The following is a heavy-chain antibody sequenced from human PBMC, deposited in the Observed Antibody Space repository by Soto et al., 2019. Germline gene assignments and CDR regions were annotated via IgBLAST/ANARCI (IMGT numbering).Heavy chain of an antibody. D-gene: IGHD2-21*01. V-gene: IGHV1-8*01. J-gene: IGHJ5*02. CDR1: GYTFTSYD. Sequence: GASVKVSCKASGYTFTSYDINWVRQATGQGLEWMGWMNPNSGHKGFAQKFQGRITMTRNTYITTAYWELSSLRSEDTAVYYCSRGHSTDYWFDPLGQGTLVTVSS. CDR3: SRGHSTDYWFDP. CDR2: MNPNSGHK.